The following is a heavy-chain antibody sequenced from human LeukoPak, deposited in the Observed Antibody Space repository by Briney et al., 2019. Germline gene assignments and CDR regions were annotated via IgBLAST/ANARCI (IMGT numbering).Heavy chain of an antibody. V-gene: IGHV4-59*01. CDR3: ARFPLDGIAAPN. D-gene: IGHD6-6*01. Sequence: SETLSLTCTVSGGSISSYYWSWIRQPPGKGLEWIGYIYYSGSTNYNPSLKSRVTISVDTSKNQFSLKLSSVTAADTAVYYCARFPLDGIAAPNWGQGTLVTVSS. CDR2: IYYSGST. J-gene: IGHJ4*02. CDR1: GGSISSYY.